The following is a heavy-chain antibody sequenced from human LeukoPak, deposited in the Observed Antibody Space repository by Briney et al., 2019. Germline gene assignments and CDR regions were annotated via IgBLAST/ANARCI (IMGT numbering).Heavy chain of an antibody. D-gene: IGHD6-19*01. V-gene: IGHV3-9*01. J-gene: IGHJ4*02. Sequence: GGSLRLSCAASGFTFDDYAMHWVRQAPEKGLEWVSGISWNSGSIGYADSVKGRFTISRDNAKNSLYLQMNSLRAEDTALYYCAKSSREDSSGWFDYWGQGTPVTVSS. CDR2: ISWNSGSI. CDR1: GFTFDDYA. CDR3: AKSSREDSSGWFDY.